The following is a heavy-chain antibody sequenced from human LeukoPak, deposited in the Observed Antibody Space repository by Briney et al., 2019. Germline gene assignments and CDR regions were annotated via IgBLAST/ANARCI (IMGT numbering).Heavy chain of an antibody. Sequence: GGSLRLSCAASGFLFNKYWMTWVRQAPGKGLEWVANIKEDDSEIYYVDSVKGRFTISRDNAKKSLYLHMSSLRVEDTAVYFCGRLRSLDQWGQGTLVTVSS. D-gene: IGHD5-24*01. CDR2: IKEDDSEI. J-gene: IGHJ4*02. V-gene: IGHV3-7*01. CDR3: GRLRSLDQ. CDR1: GFLFNKYW.